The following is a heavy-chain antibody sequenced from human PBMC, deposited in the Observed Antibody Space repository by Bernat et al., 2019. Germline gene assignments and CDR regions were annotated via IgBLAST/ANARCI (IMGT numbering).Heavy chain of an antibody. D-gene: IGHD2-2*01. J-gene: IGHJ6*02. V-gene: IGHV1-2*04. CDR2: INPNSGDT. CDR1: GYTFTGYY. Sequence: QVQLVQSGAEVKKPGASVKVSCKASGYTFTGYYMHWVRQAPAQGLEWMGWINPNSGDTNYAQNFQGWVTMTRDTSISTAYMELSRLRSDDTAVYYCARESELFCSTNSCYSNYYYYGMDVRGRGTTITVS. CDR3: ARESELFCSTNSCYSNYYYYGMDV.